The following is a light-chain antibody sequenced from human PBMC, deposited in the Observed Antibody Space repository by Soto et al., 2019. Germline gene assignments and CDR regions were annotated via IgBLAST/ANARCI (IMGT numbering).Light chain of an antibody. V-gene: IGKV2-30*01. CDR2: RVS. CDR3: MQNTHLPWT. CDR1: QSLVYSDGNTY. Sequence: DVVMTQSPLSLPVTLGQPASISCRSSQSLVYSDGNTYLNWFQQRPGQSPRRLISRVSNRDSGVPDRFSGSGSGTDFTLKISRVEAEDVGVYYCMQNTHLPWTFGQGTKVEIK. J-gene: IGKJ1*01.